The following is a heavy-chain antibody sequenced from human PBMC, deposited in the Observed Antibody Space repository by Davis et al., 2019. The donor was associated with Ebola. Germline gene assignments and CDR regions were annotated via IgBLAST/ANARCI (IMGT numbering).Heavy chain of an antibody. V-gene: IGHV3-30-3*01. J-gene: IGHJ6*02. CDR1: GFTFSSYA. CDR2: ISYDGSNK. CDR3: ARAGYCSGGSCYAVYYYYYYGMDV. D-gene: IGHD2-15*01. Sequence: GGSLRLSCAASGFTFSSYAMHWVRQAPGKGLEWVAVISYDGSNKYYADSVKGRFTISRDNSKNTLYLQMNSLRAEDTAVYYCARAGYCSGGSCYAVYYYYYYGMDVWGQGTLVTVSS.